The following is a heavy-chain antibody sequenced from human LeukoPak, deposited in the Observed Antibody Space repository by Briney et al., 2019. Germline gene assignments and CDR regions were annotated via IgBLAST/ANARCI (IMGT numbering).Heavy chain of an antibody. CDR1: GFAFSSYA. D-gene: IGHD2-8*01. CDR2: VSYDGGSK. Sequence: GGSLRLSCAAPGFAFSSYAMHWVRQGPGKGLEWVALVSYDGGSKYYADSVKGRFTVSRDNSRDTVYLQMNSLRDEDTATYYCTRVYLERLTAGYFDHWGPGSLVAVSP. CDR3: TRVYLERLTAGYFDH. J-gene: IGHJ4*02. V-gene: IGHV3-30-3*01.